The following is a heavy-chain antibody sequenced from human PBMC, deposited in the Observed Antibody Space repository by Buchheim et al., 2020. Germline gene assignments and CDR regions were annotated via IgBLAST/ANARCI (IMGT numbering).Heavy chain of an antibody. J-gene: IGHJ6*02. CDR3: ARSRGIAVAGTSGDYYYYGMDV. CDR2: ISSSGSTI. Sequence: EVQLVESGGGLVQPGGSLRLSCAASGFTFSSYEMHWVRQAPGKGLEWVSYISSSGSTIYYADSVKGRFTISRDNAKNSLYLQINSLRAEDTAVYYCARSRGIAVAGTSGDYYYYGMDVWGQGTT. D-gene: IGHD6-19*01. CDR1: GFTFSSYE. V-gene: IGHV3-48*03.